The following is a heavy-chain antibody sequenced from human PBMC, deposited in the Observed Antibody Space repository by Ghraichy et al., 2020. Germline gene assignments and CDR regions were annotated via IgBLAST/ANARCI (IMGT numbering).Heavy chain of an antibody. D-gene: IGHD5-18*01. CDR3: TRHFQYSYTLGMDV. J-gene: IGHJ6*02. CDR2: MYYSGST. Sequence: SETLSLTCTVSGGSISSSSYYWGWIRQPPGKGLEWIGGMYYSGSTYYNPSLKSRVTISVDTSKNQVSLKLSSVTAADTAVYYCTRHFQYSYTLGMDVWGQGTTVTVSS. CDR1: GGSISSSSYY. V-gene: IGHV4-39*01.